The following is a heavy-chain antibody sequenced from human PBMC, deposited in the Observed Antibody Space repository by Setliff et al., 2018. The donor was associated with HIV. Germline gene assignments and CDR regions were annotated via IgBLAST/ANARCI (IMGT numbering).Heavy chain of an antibody. J-gene: IGHJ4*01. CDR1: GGSISSYF. Sequence: SETLSLTCTVSGGSISSYFWSWIRQPPGKGLEWIGYIYTNGSTNYNPSLKSRVTISVDTSKRQFSLTMTSVTAADTAVYYCARGLSSQTYWGTRPLGLDYWGQGSLVTVSS. D-gene: IGHD2-2*01. V-gene: IGHV4-4*08. CDR2: IYTNGST. CDR3: ARGLSSQTYWGTRPLGLDY.